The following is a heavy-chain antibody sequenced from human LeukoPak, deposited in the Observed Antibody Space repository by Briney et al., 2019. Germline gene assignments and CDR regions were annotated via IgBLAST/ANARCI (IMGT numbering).Heavy chain of an antibody. CDR2: ISYDGSNK. CDR1: GLTFSSYG. D-gene: IGHD6-13*01. CDR3: AKDRNSSSLDY. J-gene: IGHJ4*02. V-gene: IGHV3-30*18. Sequence: GGSLRLSCAASGLTFSSYGMHWVRQAPGKGLEWVAVISYDGSNKYYADSVKGRFTISRDNSKNTLYLQMNSLRAEDTAVYYCAKDRNSSSLDYWGQGTLVTVSS.